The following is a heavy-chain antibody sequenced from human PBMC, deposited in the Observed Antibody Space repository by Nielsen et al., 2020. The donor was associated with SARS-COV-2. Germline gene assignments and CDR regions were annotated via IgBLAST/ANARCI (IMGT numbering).Heavy chain of an antibody. J-gene: IGHJ4*02. CDR3: AFGGPIDY. Sequence: SLKTSCAASGFTFSSYWMSWVRPAPGKGLEWVANRKQDGSEKYYVDSVKGRFTISRDNAKNSLYLQMNSLRAEDTAVYCCAFGGPIDYWGQGTLVTVSS. V-gene: IGHV3-7*03. D-gene: IGHD3-16*01. CDR1: GFTFSSYW. CDR2: RKQDGSEK.